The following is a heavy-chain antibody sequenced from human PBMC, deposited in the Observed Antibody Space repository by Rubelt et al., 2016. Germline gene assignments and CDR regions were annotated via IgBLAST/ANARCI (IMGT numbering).Heavy chain of an antibody. D-gene: IGHD3-3*01. CDR3: ARHFWSGFNGPALDY. V-gene: IGHV4-39*01. CDR1: GASISISNHF. Sequence: QVHLQESGPGLVKPSETLSLTCSVSGASISISNHFWGWIRQSPGKGLEWIASINYSGRTYYNPPFQSRTTISVDTSKDEFALSLGSVTASDTALYFCARHFWSGFNGPALDYWGRGTLVTVSP. CDR2: INYSGRT. J-gene: IGHJ4*02.